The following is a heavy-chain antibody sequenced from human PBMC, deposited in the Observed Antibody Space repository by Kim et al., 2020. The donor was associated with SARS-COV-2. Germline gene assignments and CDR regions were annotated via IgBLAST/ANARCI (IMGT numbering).Heavy chain of an antibody. CDR3: ARDPYSSSYNYYGMDV. D-gene: IGHD6-13*01. J-gene: IGHJ6*02. V-gene: IGHV3-48*03. CDR2: ISSSGSTI. CDR1: GFTFSSYE. Sequence: GGSLRLSCAASGFTFSSYEMNWVRQAPGKGLEWFSYISSSGSTIYYADSVKGRFTISRDNAKNSLYLQMNSLRAEYTAVYYCARDPYSSSYNYYGMDVWGQGTTVTVSS.